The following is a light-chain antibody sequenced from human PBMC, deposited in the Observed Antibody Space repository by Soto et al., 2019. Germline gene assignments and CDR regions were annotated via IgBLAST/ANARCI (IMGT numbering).Light chain of an antibody. CDR1: QGVSSN. CDR2: GAS. CDR3: LQYNNWPRT. V-gene: IGKV3-15*01. Sequence: ELVMTQSPATLSVSPGERATLSCRASQGVSSNLAWYQQKPGHAPRLLISGASTRATGIPVRFSGSGSGTEFTLTISSLQSEDFAVYYCLQYNNWPRTFGQGTKVEIK. J-gene: IGKJ1*01.